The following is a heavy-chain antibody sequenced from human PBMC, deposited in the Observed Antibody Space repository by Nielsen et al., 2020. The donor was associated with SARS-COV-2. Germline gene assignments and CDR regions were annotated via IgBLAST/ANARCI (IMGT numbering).Heavy chain of an antibody. CDR1: GGSISSYYW. V-gene: IGHV2-70*11. J-gene: IGHJ4*02. CDR2: IDWDDDK. CDR3: SRANYGGNLGGFDY. D-gene: IGHD4-23*01. Sequence: TLSLTCTVSGGSISSYYWSWIRQPPGKALECLARIDWDDDKYYSTSLKTRLTIYKDTSNNQVVLTMTNMDPVDTATYYCSRANYGGNLGGFDYWGQGTLVTVSS.